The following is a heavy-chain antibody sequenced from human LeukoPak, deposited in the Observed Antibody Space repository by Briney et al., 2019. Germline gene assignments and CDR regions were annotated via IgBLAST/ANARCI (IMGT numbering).Heavy chain of an antibody. V-gene: IGHV4-38-2*01. J-gene: IGHJ4*02. CDR2: IYHSGST. D-gene: IGHD6-13*01. Sequence: SETLSLTCAVSGYSISSGYYRGWIRQPPGKGLEWIGSIYHSGSTYYNPSLKSRVTISEDTSKNQFSLKLSSVTAADTAVYYCARQRDSSSNAHFGYWGQGTLVTVSS. CDR3: ARQRDSSSNAHFGY. CDR1: GYSISSGYY.